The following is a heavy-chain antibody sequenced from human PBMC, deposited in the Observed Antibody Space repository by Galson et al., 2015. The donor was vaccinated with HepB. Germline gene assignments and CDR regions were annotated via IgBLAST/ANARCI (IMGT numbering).Heavy chain of an antibody. Sequence: SLRLSCAASGFTFSSYAMHWVRQAPGKGLEYVSAISSNGGSTYYADSVKGRFTISRDNSKNTLYLQMSSLRAEDTAVYYCVKVQYDFWSGYADYWGQGTLVTVSS. CDR3: VKVQYDFWSGYADY. J-gene: IGHJ4*02. CDR1: GFTFSSYA. CDR2: ISSNGGST. D-gene: IGHD3-3*01. V-gene: IGHV3-64D*06.